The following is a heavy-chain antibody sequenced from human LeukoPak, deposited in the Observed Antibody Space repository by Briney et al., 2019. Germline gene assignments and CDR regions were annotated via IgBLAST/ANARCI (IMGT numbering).Heavy chain of an antibody. V-gene: IGHV3-23*01. CDR1: GFTFSSYA. CDR2: ISGSGGST. J-gene: IGHJ4*02. D-gene: IGHD3-10*01. CDR3: ARDPITMVRGVIITHKYFDY. Sequence: GGSLRLSCAASGFTFSSYAMSWVRQAPGKGLEWVSAISGSGGSTYYADSVKGRFTISRDNSKNTLYLQMNSLRAEDTAVYYCARDPITMVRGVIITHKYFDYWGQGTLVTVSS.